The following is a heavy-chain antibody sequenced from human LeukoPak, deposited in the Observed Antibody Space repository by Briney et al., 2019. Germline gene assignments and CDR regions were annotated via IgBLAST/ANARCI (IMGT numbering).Heavy chain of an antibody. CDR2: IYPADSDT. Sequence: GKSLKISCQGFGYSFAGHWIAWVRQMPGKGLEWMGMIYPADSDTKYSPSFEGQVTISVDKSISTAYLQWNSLRASDTATYYCAREVSTGDFDFWGQGTLVTVSS. CDR3: AREVSTGDFDF. CDR1: GYSFAGHW. V-gene: IGHV5-51*01. J-gene: IGHJ4*02. D-gene: IGHD1-14*01.